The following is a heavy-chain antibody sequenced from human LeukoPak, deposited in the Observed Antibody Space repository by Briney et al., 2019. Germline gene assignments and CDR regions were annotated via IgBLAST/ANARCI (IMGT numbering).Heavy chain of an antibody. CDR2: INHSGST. CDR3: ARGSTRWSRYCRGGSCYSYFDY. CDR1: GGSFSGYY. D-gene: IGHD2-15*01. J-gene: IGHJ4*02. V-gene: IGHV4-34*01. Sequence: SETLSLTCAVYGGSFSGYYWSWIRQPPGKGLEWIGEINHSGSTNYNPSLKSRVTISVDTSKNQFSLKLSSVTAADTAVYYCARGSTRWSRYCRGGSCYSYFDYWGQGTLVTVSS.